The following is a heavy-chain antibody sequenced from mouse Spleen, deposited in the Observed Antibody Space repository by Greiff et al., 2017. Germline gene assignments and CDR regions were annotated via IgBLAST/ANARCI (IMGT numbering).Heavy chain of an antibody. Sequence: EVQLVESEGGLVQPGSSMKLSCTASGFTFSDYYMAWVRQVPEKGLEWVANINYDGSSTYYLDSLKSRFIISRDNAKNILYLQMSSLKSEDTATYYCARDDEGFAYWGQGTLVTVSA. CDR2: INYDGSST. CDR3: ARDDEGFAY. J-gene: IGHJ3*01. CDR1: GFTFSDYY. V-gene: IGHV5-16*01.